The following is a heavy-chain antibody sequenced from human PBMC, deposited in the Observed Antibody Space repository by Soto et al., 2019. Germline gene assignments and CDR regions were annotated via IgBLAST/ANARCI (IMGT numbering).Heavy chain of an antibody. J-gene: IGHJ4*02. CDR1: GFTFSSYS. CDR3: ARARRYCSGGSCREVDY. Sequence: PGGSLRLSCAASGFTFSSYSMNWVRQPPGKGLEWIGEINHSGSTNYNPSLKSRVTISVDTSKNQFSLKLSSVTAADTAVYYCARARRYCSGGSCREVDYWGQGTLVTVSS. V-gene: IGHV4-34*01. D-gene: IGHD2-15*01. CDR2: INHSGST.